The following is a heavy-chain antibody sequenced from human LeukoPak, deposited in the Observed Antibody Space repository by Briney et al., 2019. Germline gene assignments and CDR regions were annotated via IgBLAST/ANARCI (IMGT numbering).Heavy chain of an antibody. CDR3: AREGTRGYCSSTSCWPYYYYYYMDV. CDR1: GFTFSSYA. D-gene: IGHD2-2*01. CDR2: ISYDGSNK. V-gene: IGHV3-30*04. J-gene: IGHJ6*03. Sequence: GRSLRLSRAASGFTFSSYAMHWVRQAPGKGLEWVAVISYDGSNKYYADSVKGRFTISRDNSKNTLYLQMNSLRAEDTAVYYCAREGTRGYCSSTSCWPYYYYYYMDVWGKGTTVTVSS.